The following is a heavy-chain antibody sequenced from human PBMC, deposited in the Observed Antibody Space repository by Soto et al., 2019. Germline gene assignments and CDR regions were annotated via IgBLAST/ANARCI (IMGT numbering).Heavy chain of an antibody. CDR2: IYWDDDK. D-gene: IGHD1-26*01. V-gene: IGHV2-5*02. CDR3: AHLNTGGFYFDY. CDR1: GFSLRNSGVG. J-gene: IGHJ4*02. Sequence: QITLKESGPTLVKPTQTLTLTCTFSGFSLRNSGVGVGWIRQPPGKALEWLALIYWDDDKRYSPSLKSRLTITKDTSKNQVVLTMVNMYPMHTATHYVAHLNTGGFYFDYLGQGTLVTVSS.